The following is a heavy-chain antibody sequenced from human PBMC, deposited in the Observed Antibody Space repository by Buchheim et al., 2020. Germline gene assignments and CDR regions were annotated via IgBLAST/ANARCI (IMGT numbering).Heavy chain of an antibody. J-gene: IGHJ5*02. CDR3: ARRVWYSSSWYESWFDP. V-gene: IGHV4-39*01. CDR2: IYYSGST. D-gene: IGHD6-13*01. CDR1: GGSISSSSYY. Sequence: QLQLQESGPGLVKPSETLSLTCTVSGGSISSSSYYWGWIRQPPGKGLEWIGSIYYSGSTYYNPSLKSRVTISVDTSKNQFSLKLSSVTAADTAVYYCARRVWYSSSWYESWFDPWGQGTL.